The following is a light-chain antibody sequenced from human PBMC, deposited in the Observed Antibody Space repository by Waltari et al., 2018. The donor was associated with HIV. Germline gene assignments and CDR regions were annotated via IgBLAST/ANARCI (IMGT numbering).Light chain of an antibody. J-gene: IGLJ2*01. V-gene: IGLV2-18*02. CDR1: STAVGNYNE. Sequence: QSALTQPPSVSGSLGQSVTLSCTGPSTAVGNYNEVSWYQQSPGPAPKLMIYDVSNRPSGVPDRFSGSKSGNTASLTISGLQAEDEADYYCSSFTTSITVVFGGGTKLTVL. CDR2: DVS. CDR3: SSFTTSITVV.